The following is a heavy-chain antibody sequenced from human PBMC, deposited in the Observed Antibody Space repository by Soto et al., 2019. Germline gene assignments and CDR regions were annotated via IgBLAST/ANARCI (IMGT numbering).Heavy chain of an antibody. CDR2: ISGTSETI. Sequence: DVQLVVSGGGLVKPGGSLRLSCAASGFNFHTYTMTWVRQAPGKGLEWVSYISGTSETIFYADSVKGRFTISRDNAKNSLYLQLNSLRDEETAVYYCATGYCRSDNCHFTHWGQGTLVTVSS. V-gene: IGHV3-48*02. CDR1: GFNFHTYT. J-gene: IGHJ4*02. CDR3: ATGYCRSDNCHFTH. D-gene: IGHD2-2*03.